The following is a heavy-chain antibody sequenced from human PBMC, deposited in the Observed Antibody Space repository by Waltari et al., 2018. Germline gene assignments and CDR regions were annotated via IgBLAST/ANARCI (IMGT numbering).Heavy chain of an antibody. Sequence: EVQLVESGGGLIQPGGSLRLSCAASGFTVSSNYMRWVRQAPGKGLEWVSVIYSGGSTYYADSVKGRFTISRDNSKNTLYLQMNSLRAEDTAVYYCARRMVYAQGYDYWGQGTLVTVSS. J-gene: IGHJ4*02. V-gene: IGHV3-53*01. CDR3: ARRMVYAQGYDY. CDR2: IYSGGST. D-gene: IGHD2-8*01. CDR1: GFTVSSNY.